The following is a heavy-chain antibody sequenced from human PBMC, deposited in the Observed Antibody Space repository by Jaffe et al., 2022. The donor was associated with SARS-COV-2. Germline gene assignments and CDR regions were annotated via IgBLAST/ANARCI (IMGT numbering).Heavy chain of an antibody. D-gene: IGHD3-10*01. Sequence: QVQLVESGGGVVQPGRSLRLSCAASGFTFSSYGMHWVRQAPGKGLEWVAVIWYDGSNKYYADSVKGRFTISRDNSKNTLYLQMNSLRAEDTAVYYCAREIYGSRTRTTDYWGQGTLVTVSS. CDR3: AREIYGSRTRTTDY. CDR1: GFTFSSYG. V-gene: IGHV3-33*01. J-gene: IGHJ4*02. CDR2: IWYDGSNK.